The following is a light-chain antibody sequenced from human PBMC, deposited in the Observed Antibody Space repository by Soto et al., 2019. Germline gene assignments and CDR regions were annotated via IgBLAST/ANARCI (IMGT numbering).Light chain of an antibody. CDR3: QQRSNWPPV. Sequence: EFVLTQSPGTLSLSPGERATLSCRASQTVRNNYLAWYQQKPGQAPRLLIYDASNRATGIPARFSGSGSGTDFTLTISSLEPEDFAVYYCQQRSNWPPVFGGGTKVDI. V-gene: IGKV3-11*01. J-gene: IGKJ4*01. CDR1: QTVRNNY. CDR2: DAS.